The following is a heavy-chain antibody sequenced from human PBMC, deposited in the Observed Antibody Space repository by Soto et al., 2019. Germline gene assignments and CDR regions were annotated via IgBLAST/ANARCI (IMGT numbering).Heavy chain of an antibody. D-gene: IGHD3-16*01. CDR3: ARRYGWAFDI. Sequence: QVQLQESGTGLVKPSEPLALTCTVSGGSISSYYWSWIRQPPGKGLEWIGYIYYSGSTNYNPSLKSRVTISVDTSKNQFSLKLSSVTAADTAVYYCARRYGWAFDIWGQGTMVTVSS. CDR1: GGSISSYY. CDR2: IYYSGST. J-gene: IGHJ3*02. V-gene: IGHV4-59*08.